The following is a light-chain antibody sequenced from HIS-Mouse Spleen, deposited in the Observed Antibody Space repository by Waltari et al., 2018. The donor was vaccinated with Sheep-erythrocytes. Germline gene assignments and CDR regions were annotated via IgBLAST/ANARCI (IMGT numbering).Light chain of an antibody. Sequence: QSALTQPASVSGSPGQSITISCTGTRSDVGGDNLVSWYQQHPGKAPKLMIYEGSKRPSGVSNRFSGSKSGNTASLTISGLQAEDEADYYCCSYAGSSTPWVFGGGTKLTVL. CDR3: CSYAGSSTPWV. J-gene: IGLJ3*02. CDR2: EGS. CDR1: RSDVGGDNL. V-gene: IGLV2-23*01.